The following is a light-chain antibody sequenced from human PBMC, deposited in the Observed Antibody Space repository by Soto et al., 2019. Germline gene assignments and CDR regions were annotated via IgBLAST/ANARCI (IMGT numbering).Light chain of an antibody. V-gene: IGKV1-33*01. CDR2: DAS. CDR1: QDISNY. J-gene: IGKJ1*01. Sequence: DIQMTQSPSSLSASVGDRVTITCQASQDISNYLNWYQQKPGKAPKLLIYDASNLETGVPSRFSGSGSGTDFTFTISILQTDDIATYYCQQYDNLLWTFGQGTKVEIK. CDR3: QQYDNLLWT.